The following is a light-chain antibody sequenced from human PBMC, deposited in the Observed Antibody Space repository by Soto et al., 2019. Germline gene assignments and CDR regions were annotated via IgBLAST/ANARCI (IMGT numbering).Light chain of an antibody. CDR3: SSYAGSNKV. Sequence: QSALTQPPSASGSPGQSVTISCTGTFNDVGGYNYVSWYQQHPGKAPKLMIYEVSKRPSGVPDRFSGSKSGNTASLTVSGLQAEDEADYYCSSYAGSNKVFGGGTQLTVL. CDR2: EVS. V-gene: IGLV2-8*01. CDR1: FNDVGGYNY. J-gene: IGLJ3*02.